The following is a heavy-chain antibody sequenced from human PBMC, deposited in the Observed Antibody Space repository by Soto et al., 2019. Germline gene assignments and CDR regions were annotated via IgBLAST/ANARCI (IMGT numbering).Heavy chain of an antibody. CDR3: ATGYCSSTSCYLNDY. D-gene: IGHD2-2*01. Sequence: ESGGGVVQPGRSLRLSCAASGFTFSSYGMHWVRQAPGKGLEWVAVIWYDGSNKYYADSVKGRFTISRDNSKNTLYLQMNSLRAEDTAVYYCATGYCSSTSCYLNDYWGQGTLVTVSS. J-gene: IGHJ4*02. CDR1: GFTFSSYG. V-gene: IGHV3-33*01. CDR2: IWYDGSNK.